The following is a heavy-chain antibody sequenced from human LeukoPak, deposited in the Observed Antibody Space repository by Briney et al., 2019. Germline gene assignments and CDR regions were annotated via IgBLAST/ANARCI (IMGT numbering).Heavy chain of an antibody. CDR1: GGSISSYY. Sequence: PSETLSLTCTVSGGSISSYYWSWIRQPPGKGLEWIGYIYYSGSTNYNPSLKSRVTISVDTSKNQFSLKLSSVTAADTAVYYCARVRLGDSNPFDYWGQGTLVTVSS. CDR2: IYYSGST. D-gene: IGHD2-21*01. CDR3: ARVRLGDSNPFDY. J-gene: IGHJ4*02. V-gene: IGHV4-59*01.